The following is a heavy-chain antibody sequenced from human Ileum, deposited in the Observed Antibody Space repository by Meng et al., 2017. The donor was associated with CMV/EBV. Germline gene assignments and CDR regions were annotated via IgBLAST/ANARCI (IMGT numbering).Heavy chain of an antibody. CDR2: FSRNGAGT. V-gene: IGHV3-23*01. Sequence: GESLKISCAASGFTFSSHAMSWVRQAPGKGLEWVSGFSRNGAGTYYADSVRGRFTISRDNSKNTLYLQMNSLRDEDTALYYCAKGGGDGYNGLFDYWGQGALVTVSS. CDR3: AKGGGDGYNGLFDY. CDR1: GFTFSSHA. D-gene: IGHD5-24*01. J-gene: IGHJ4*02.